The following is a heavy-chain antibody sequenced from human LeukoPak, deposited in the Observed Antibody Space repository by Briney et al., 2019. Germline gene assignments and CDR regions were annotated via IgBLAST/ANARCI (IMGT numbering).Heavy chain of an antibody. V-gene: IGHV3-30*02. D-gene: IGHD2-2*02. J-gene: IGHJ4*02. CDR3: AKANIVVVPAAIRIDY. CDR1: GFTFSSYG. CDR2: IRYDGSNK. Sequence: GRSLRLSCSASGFTFSSYGTHWVRQAPGKGLEWVAFIRYDGSNKYYADSVKGRFTISRDNSKNTLYLQMNSLRAEDTAVYYCAKANIVVVPAAIRIDYWGQGTLVTVSS.